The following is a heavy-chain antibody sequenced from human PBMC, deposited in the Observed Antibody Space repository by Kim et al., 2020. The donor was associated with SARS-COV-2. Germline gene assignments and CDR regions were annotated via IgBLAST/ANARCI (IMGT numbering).Heavy chain of an antibody. CDR1: GGSISSSSYY. V-gene: IGHV4-39*07. J-gene: IGHJ4*02. Sequence: SETLSLTCTVSGGSISSSSYYWGWIRQPPGKGLEWIGSIYYSGSTYYNPSLKSRVTISVDTSKNQFSLKLSSVTAADTAVYYCARDCRVYFDYWGQGTLVTVSS. CDR2: IYYSGST. CDR3: ARDCRVYFDY.